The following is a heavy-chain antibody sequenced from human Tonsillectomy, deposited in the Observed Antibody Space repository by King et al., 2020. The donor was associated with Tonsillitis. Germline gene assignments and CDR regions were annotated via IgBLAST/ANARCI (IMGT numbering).Heavy chain of an antibody. Sequence: LQLQESGPGLVKPSETLSLTCTVSGGSISSSSYYWGWIRQPPGKGLEWIGSIYYSGSTYYNPSLKSRVTISLDTSKNQFSLKLSSVTAADTAVYYCARLTVIYGMDVWGQGTTVTVSS. D-gene: IGHD4-17*01. CDR1: GGSISSSSYY. CDR3: ARLTVIYGMDV. V-gene: IGHV4-39*01. CDR2: IYYSGST. J-gene: IGHJ6*02.